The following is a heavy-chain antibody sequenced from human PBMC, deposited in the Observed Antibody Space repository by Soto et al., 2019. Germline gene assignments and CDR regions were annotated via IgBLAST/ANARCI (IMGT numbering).Heavy chain of an antibody. J-gene: IGHJ4*02. CDR3: ARELRYFDWLLSWYFDY. CDR1: GFTFSSYG. V-gene: IGHV3-33*01. Sequence: QVQLVESGGGVVQPGRSLRLSCAASGFTFSSYGMHWVRQAPGKGLEWVAVIWYDGSNKYYADSVKGRFTISRDNSKNTLYLQMNSLSAEDTAVYYCARELRYFDWLLSWYFDYWGQGTLVTVSS. CDR2: IWYDGSNK. D-gene: IGHD3-9*01.